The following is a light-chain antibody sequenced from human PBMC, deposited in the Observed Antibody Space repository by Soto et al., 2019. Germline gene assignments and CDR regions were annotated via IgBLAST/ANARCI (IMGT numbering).Light chain of an antibody. CDR2: GES. Sequence: IVLTQSPGTLALSPGGRPTLSCRASQSVTRNYLAWYQQKTGQAPRFVIYGESTRATGIPDRCSGSGSGTELNLTISRLQSEDFAVYYCQKYDNWPLTCGGGTKVDIK. CDR1: QSVTRNY. V-gene: IGKV3-20*01. CDR3: QKYDNWPLT. J-gene: IGKJ4*01.